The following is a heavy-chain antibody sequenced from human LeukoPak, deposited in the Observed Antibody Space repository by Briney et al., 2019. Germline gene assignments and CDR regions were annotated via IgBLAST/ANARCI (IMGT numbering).Heavy chain of an antibody. V-gene: IGHV1-2*02. CDR3: ARRSRNGLDAFDI. Sequence: ASVKVSCKASAYTITGYYLHWVRQAPGQGPEWVGWIDPNNGDTEYAQEFQGRVTMTRVRSISTAYMELSRLTSDDTAVYYCARRSRNGLDAFDIWGQGTMVTVSS. D-gene: IGHD2-8*01. CDR1: AYTITGYY. J-gene: IGHJ3*02. CDR2: IDPNNGDT.